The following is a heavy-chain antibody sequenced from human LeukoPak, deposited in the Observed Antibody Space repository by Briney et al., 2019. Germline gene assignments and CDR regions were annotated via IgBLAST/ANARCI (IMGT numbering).Heavy chain of an antibody. D-gene: IGHD3-10*01. J-gene: IGHJ4*02. V-gene: IGHV3-11*01. CDR2: ISSSGSTI. Sequence: GGSLRLSCAASGFTFSDYYMSWIRQAPGKGLEWVSYISSSGSTIYYADSVKGRFTISRDNAKNSLYLQMNSLRAEDTAVYYCARDSRVMVRGVRPTHFDYWGQGTLVTVSS. CDR1: GFTFSDYY. CDR3: ARDSRVMVRGVRPTHFDY.